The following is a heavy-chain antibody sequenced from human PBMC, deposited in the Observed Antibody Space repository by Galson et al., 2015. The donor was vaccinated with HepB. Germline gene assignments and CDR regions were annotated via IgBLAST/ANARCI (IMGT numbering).Heavy chain of an antibody. CDR1: GGSFSGYY. CDR3: ARVQGRPRWYADY. V-gene: IGHV4-34*01. CDR2: INHSGST. D-gene: IGHD4-23*01. Sequence: SETLSLTCAVYGGSFSGYYWSWIRQPPGKGLEWIGEINHSGSTNYNPSLKSRVTISVDTSKNQFSLKLSSVTAADTAVYYCARVQGRPRWYADYWGQGTLVTVSS. J-gene: IGHJ4*02.